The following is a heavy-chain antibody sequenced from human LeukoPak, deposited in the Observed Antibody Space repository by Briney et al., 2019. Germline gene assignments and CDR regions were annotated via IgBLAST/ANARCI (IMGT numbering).Heavy chain of an antibody. V-gene: IGHV3-30*03. CDR1: GFNFNNYG. CDR2: ISYDGSNK. Sequence: GGSLRISCVGSGFNFNNYGMHWVRQAPGKGLEWVAVISYDGSNKYYADSVKGRFTISRDNSKNTLYLQMNSLRAEDTAVYYCARVVSSSWYADYWGQGTLVTVSS. D-gene: IGHD6-13*01. CDR3: ARVVSSSWYADY. J-gene: IGHJ4*02.